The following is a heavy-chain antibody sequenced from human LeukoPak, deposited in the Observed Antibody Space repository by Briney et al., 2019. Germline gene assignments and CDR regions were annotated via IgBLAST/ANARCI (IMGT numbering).Heavy chain of an antibody. CDR3: ALTTVTTYSFDY. Sequence: GGSLRLSRAASGFTFSSYSMNWVRQAPGKGLEWVSAISGSGGSTYYADSVKGRFTISRDNSKNTLYLQMNSLRAEDTAVYYCALTTVTTYSFDYWGQGTLVTVSS. D-gene: IGHD4-17*01. V-gene: IGHV3-23*01. J-gene: IGHJ4*02. CDR1: GFTFSSYS. CDR2: ISGSGGST.